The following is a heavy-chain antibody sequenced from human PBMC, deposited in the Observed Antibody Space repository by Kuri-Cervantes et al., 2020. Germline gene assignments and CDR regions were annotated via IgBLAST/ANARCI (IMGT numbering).Heavy chain of an antibody. Sequence: ASVKVSCKASGYTFTSYDINWVRQATGQGLEWMGWMNPNSGNTGYAQKFQGRLTMTRNTSISTAYMELSSLRSDDTAVYYCARVEDRPTYHRYFDYWGQGTLVTVSS. CDR2: MNPNSGNT. J-gene: IGHJ4*02. V-gene: IGHV1-8*01. D-gene: IGHD2-21*01. CDR1: GYTFTSYD. CDR3: ARVEDRPTYHRYFDY.